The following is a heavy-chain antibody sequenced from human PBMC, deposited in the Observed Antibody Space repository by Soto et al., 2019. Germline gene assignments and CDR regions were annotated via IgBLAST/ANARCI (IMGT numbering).Heavy chain of an antibody. V-gene: IGHV4-31*03. CDR2: IYYSGST. D-gene: IGHD2-2*01. CDR1: GGSISSGAYY. Sequence: SETLSLTCSVSGGSISSGAYYRSWIRQHPGKGLEWIGYIYYSGSTHYSPSLKSRVTISVDTSKNQFSLKLSSVTAADTAVYFCARDQGYCSSTSCFGRGYGTAVWGQGTTVT. CDR3: ARDQGYCSSTSCFGRGYGTAV. J-gene: IGHJ6*02.